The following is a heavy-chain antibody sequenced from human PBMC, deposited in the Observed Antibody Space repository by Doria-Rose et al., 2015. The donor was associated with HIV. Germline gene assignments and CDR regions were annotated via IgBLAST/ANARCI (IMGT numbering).Heavy chain of an antibody. V-gene: IGHV4-34*01. CDR3: ARGRVDYSSSLFWYFDL. D-gene: IGHD6-13*01. CDR2: INHSGST. J-gene: IGHJ2*01. CDR1: GGSFSGYY. Sequence: QVQLQQWGAGLLKPSETLSLTCAVYGGSFSGYYWSWIRQPPGKGLEWIGEINHSGSTNYNPSLESRVTISVDTSKNQFSRKLTSVTAADTAVYYCARGRVDYSSSLFWYFDLWGRGTLVTVSS.